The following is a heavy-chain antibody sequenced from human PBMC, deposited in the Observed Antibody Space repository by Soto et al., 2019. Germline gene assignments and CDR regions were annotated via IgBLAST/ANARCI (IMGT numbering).Heavy chain of an antibody. V-gene: IGHV1-69*10. J-gene: IGHJ4*02. CDR1: GGTFSNYE. CDR3: ARADKYYTTSGYYYPLDY. D-gene: IGHD3-22*01. CDR2: IIPMLGTT. Sequence: GASVMVSCKVSGGTFSNYEITWVRQAPGQGLECMGGIIPMLGTTNYAQNFQGRVTITADKSTSTAYMELSGLTSEDTAMYFCARADKYYTTSGYYYPLDYWGQGTLVTVSS.